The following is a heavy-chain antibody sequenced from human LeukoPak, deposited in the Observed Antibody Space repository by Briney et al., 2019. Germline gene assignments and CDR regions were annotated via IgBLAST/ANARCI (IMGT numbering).Heavy chain of an antibody. D-gene: IGHD3-22*01. V-gene: IGHV3-21*05. CDR1: GFTFSSYS. J-gene: IGHJ6*02. CDR2: ISSSSSII. Sequence: GGSLRLSCAASGFTFSSYSMNWVRQAPGKGLEWVSYISSSSSIIYYADSVKGRFTISRDNAKNSLYLQMNSLRAEDTAVYYRARADYDSSSYYYYGMDVWGQGTTVTVSS. CDR3: ARADYDSSSYYYYGMDV.